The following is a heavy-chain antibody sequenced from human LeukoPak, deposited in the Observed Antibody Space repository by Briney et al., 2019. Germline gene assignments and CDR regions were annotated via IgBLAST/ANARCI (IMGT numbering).Heavy chain of an antibody. CDR1: GFTFSNNA. CDR3: ARGRLRVIDAFDI. CDR2: ISGSGGST. J-gene: IGHJ3*02. Sequence: SGGSLRLSYAPSGFTFSNNALSWVRQAPGKGLEWVSVISGSGGSTYYADSVKGRFTISRDNSKNTLYLQMDSLRAGDTAVYYCARGRLRVIDAFDIWGQGTMVTVSS. V-gene: IGHV3-23*01. D-gene: IGHD2-21*01.